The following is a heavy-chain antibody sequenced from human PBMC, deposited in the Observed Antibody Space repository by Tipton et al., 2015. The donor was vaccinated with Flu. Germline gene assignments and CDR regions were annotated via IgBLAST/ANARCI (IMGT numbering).Heavy chain of an antibody. V-gene: IGHV1-8*01. Sequence: QLVQSGAEVKKPGASVKVSCKASGYTFTSYDINWVRQATGQGLEWMGWMNPNSGNTGYAQKFQGRVTMTRNTSISTAYMELSSLRSEDTAVYYCARVMDVDYGDSLDYWGQGTLVTVSS. J-gene: IGHJ4*02. CDR1: GYTFTSYD. CDR2: MNPNSGNT. D-gene: IGHD4-17*01. CDR3: ARVMDVDYGDSLDY.